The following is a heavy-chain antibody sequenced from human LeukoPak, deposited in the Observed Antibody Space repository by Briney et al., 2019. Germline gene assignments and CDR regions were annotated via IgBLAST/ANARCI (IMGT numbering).Heavy chain of an antibody. J-gene: IGHJ4*02. Sequence: SETLSLTCAVYGGSFSGYYWSWIRQPPGKGLEWIGEINHSGSTNYNPSLKSRVTISVDTSKNQFSLKLSSVTAAVTAVYYCARGRRSDYVWGSYRPHYFDYWGQGTLVTVSS. CDR3: ARGRRSDYVWGSYRPHYFDY. D-gene: IGHD3-16*02. V-gene: IGHV4-34*01. CDR1: GGSFSGYY. CDR2: INHSGST.